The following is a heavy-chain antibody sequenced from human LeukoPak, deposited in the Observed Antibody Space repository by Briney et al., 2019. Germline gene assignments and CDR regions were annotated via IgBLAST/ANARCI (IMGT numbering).Heavy chain of an antibody. Sequence: GGSLRLSCAASGFTFSKYAMSWVRQAPGKGLEWVSGFERKTGGGTIEYAAPVKGRFTISRDDSKDTLFLQMNSLKTEDTAVYYCTTDLSELDDSGYYAKYFHHWGQGTLVSVSS. J-gene: IGHJ1*01. CDR2: FERKTGGGTI. D-gene: IGHD3-22*01. V-gene: IGHV3-15*04. CDR3: TTDLSELDDSGYYAKYFHH. CDR1: GFTFSKYA.